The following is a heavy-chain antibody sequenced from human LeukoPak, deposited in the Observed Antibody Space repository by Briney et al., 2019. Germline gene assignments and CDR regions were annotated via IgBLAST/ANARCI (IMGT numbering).Heavy chain of an antibody. D-gene: IGHD4-17*01. V-gene: IGHV1-46*01. CDR1: GYTFTNYY. Sequence: ASVKVSCKASGYTFTNYYMHWVRQAPGQGLEWMGIINPSGGSTRNAQKFQGRVTMTRDTSTSTVYMELSSLRAEDTAVYYCARVADPTATVTRGHYFDYWGQGTLVTVSS. J-gene: IGHJ4*02. CDR3: ARVADPTATVTRGHYFDY. CDR2: INPSGGST.